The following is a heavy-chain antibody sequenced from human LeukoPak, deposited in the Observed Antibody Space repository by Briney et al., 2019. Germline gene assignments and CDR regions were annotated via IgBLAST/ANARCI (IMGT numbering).Heavy chain of an antibody. J-gene: IGHJ4*02. Sequence: GGSLRLSCAASGFPFNTYVMSWVRQAPGKGLEWVSAINGGGSNTYYADSVKGRFTISRDNSKNMVYLQMNNPRADDTAVYYCAKSVVVITFRFDDWGQGALVTVSS. V-gene: IGHV3-23*01. CDR3: AKSVVVITFRFDD. D-gene: IGHD2-15*01. CDR1: GFPFNTYV. CDR2: INGGGSNT.